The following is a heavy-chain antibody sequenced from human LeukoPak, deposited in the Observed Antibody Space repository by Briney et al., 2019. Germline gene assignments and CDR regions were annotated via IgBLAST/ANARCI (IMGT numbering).Heavy chain of an antibody. CDR2: ISSSSSYI. J-gene: IGHJ4*02. CDR3: ARDWGSYGLDY. D-gene: IGHD5-18*01. V-gene: IGHV3-21*01. Sequence: SMNWVRQAPGKGLEWVSSISSSSSYIYYADSVKGRFTISRDNAKNSLYLQMNSLRAEDTAVYYCARDWGSYGLDYWGQGTLVTVSS. CDR1: S.